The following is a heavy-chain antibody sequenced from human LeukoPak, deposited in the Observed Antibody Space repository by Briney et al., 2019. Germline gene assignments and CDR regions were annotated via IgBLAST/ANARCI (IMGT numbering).Heavy chain of an antibody. D-gene: IGHD3-9*01. CDR3: ARSYYDILTGYSRRELDY. CDR2: IYSGGST. V-gene: IGHV3-53*01. CDR1: GFTFSTYN. J-gene: IGHJ4*02. Sequence: LAGGSLRLSCAASGFTFSTYNMNWVRQAPGKGLEWVSVIYSGGSTYDADSVKGRFIISRDDSKNTVFLQMNRLRVEDTAMYYCARSYYDILTGYSRRELDYWGQGTLVTVSS.